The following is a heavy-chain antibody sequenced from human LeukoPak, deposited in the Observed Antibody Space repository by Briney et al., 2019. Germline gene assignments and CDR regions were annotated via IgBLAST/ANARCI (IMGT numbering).Heavy chain of an antibody. CDR2: ISGSGGST. J-gene: IGHJ4*02. CDR3: AKAKYDILTGYPWGYFDY. D-gene: IGHD3-9*01. V-gene: IGHV3-23*01. CDR1: EFTFSSYA. Sequence: GGSLRLSCAASEFTFSSYAMNWVRQAPGKGLEWVSAISGSGGSTYYADSVKGRFAISRDNSKNTLYLQINSLRAEDTAVYYCAKAKYDILTGYPWGYFDYWGQGTLVTVPS.